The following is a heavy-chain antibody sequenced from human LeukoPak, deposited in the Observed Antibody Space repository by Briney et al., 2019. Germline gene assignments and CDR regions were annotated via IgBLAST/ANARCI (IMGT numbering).Heavy chain of an antibody. V-gene: IGHV1-2*02. J-gene: IGHJ4*02. CDR2: INPNSGGT. CDR1: GYTFTGYH. Sequence: ASVKVSCKASGYTFTGYHMHWVRQAPGQGLEWMGWINPNSGGTNYAQKFQGRVTMTRDTSISTAYMELSRLRSDDTAVYYCARGGLEWLTNWYYFDYWGQGTLVTVSS. CDR3: ARGGLEWLTNWYYFDY. D-gene: IGHD3-3*01.